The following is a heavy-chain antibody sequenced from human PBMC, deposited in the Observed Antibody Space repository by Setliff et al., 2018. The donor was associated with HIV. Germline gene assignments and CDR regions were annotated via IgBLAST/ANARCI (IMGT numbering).Heavy chain of an antibody. J-gene: IGHJ4*02. D-gene: IGHD6-19*01. CDR3: TRGTAVADTNTQPFKY. CDR2: INPKSGDT. CDR1: GGTFSTSA. V-gene: IGHV1-2*02. Sequence: RASVKVSCKASGGTFSTSAISWVRQAPGQGLEWMGWINPKSGDTKYGQSFQGRVTMTRDTSISTAYMNLSGLRSNDTAVYYCTRGTAVADTNTQPFKYWGQGALVTVSS.